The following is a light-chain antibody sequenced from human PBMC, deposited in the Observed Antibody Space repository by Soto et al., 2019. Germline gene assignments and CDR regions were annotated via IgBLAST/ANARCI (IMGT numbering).Light chain of an antibody. V-gene: IGLV1-40*01. CDR1: SSNIGAGYD. CDR2: GNS. Sequence: QSVLTQPPSVSGAPGQRVTISCTGSSSNIGAGYDVHWYQQLPGTAPKLLIYGNSNRPSGVPDRFSGSKSGTSASLAITGLQAEDEADYYCQSYDSSLGGPGFGGGTKLTVL. CDR3: QSYDSSLGGPG. J-gene: IGLJ2*01.